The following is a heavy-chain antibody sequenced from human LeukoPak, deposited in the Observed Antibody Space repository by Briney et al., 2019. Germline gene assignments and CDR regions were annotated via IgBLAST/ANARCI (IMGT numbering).Heavy chain of an antibody. CDR3: ARGTTMVTLSWDYFDY. CDR2: ILYNGSKK. J-gene: IGHJ4*02. CDR1: GFSFSDYG. Sequence: PGGSLRLSCVASGFSFSDYGVHWIRQAPGKGLEWVALILYNGSKKHYVDSVKGRFTISRDNSKNTVYLQMNSLRREDTAIYYCARGTTMVTLSWDYFDYWGQGTLVTVSS. V-gene: IGHV3-30*03. D-gene: IGHD4-23*01.